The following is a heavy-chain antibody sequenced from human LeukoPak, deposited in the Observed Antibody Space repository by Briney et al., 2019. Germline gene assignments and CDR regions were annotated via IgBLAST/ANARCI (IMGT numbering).Heavy chain of an antibody. D-gene: IGHD1-26*01. J-gene: IGHJ4*02. Sequence: PGGSLRLSCAASGFTFDDYAMHWVRHGPGKSLEWVSLINENGDIAYYGDSVGGRFTVSRDNAKNSLYLRMNSLTTEGTALYYCAKARWEPNFDYWGQGTLVTVSS. V-gene: IGHV3-43*02. CDR1: GFTFDDYA. CDR3: AKARWEPNFDY. CDR2: INENGDIA.